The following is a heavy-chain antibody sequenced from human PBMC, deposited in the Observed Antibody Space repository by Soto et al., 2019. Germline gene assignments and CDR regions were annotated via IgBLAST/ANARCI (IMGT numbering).Heavy chain of an antibody. J-gene: IGHJ4*02. V-gene: IGHV3-23*01. CDR1: GFFLNNCG. CDR3: AKCGPQPNEPLDY. Sequence: GGSLRLSCAAHGFFLNNCGMSWVRQAPGEGLEWVSVIGGSGDSTYYADSVKGRFTISRDNSKNTLYLQMSSLRAEDTAVYYCAKCGPQPNEPLDYWGQGTLVTVSS. CDR2: IGGSGDST.